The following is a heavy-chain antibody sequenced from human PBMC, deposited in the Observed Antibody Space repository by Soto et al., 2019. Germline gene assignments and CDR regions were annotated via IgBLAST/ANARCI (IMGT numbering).Heavy chain of an antibody. Sequence: PGGSLRLSCAASGFTFSNYGMHWARQAPGKGLEWVAAILYDGSNKYYADSVKGRFTISRDNSKNTLYLQMNSLRAEDTAVYYCARAPYGHSSGWPFDYWGQGTLVTVSS. CDR3: ARAPYGHSSGWPFDY. V-gene: IGHV3-33*01. J-gene: IGHJ4*02. D-gene: IGHD6-19*01. CDR1: GFTFSNYG. CDR2: ILYDGSNK.